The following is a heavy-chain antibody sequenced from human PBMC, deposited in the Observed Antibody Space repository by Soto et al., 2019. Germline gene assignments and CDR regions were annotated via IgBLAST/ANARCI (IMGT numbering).Heavy chain of an antibody. CDR2: IIPILGIA. D-gene: IGHD2-2*01. V-gene: IGHV1-69*02. CDR3: ARCGDCSSTSCYENWFDP. Sequence: ASVKVSCKASGGTFSSYTISWVRQAPGQGLEWMGRIIPILGIANYAQKFQGRVTITADKSTSTAYMELSSLRSEDTAVYYCARCGDCSSTSCYENWFDPWGQGTLVTVSS. CDR1: GGTFSSYT. J-gene: IGHJ5*02.